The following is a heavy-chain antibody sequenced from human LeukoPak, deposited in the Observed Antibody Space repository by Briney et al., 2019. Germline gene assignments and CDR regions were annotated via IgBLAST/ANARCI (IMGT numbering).Heavy chain of an antibody. CDR2: IRYDGSNK. CDR3: AKVLYCSSTSCQHGSDY. CDR1: GFTFSSYG. Sequence: GGSLRLSCAASGFTFSSYGMHWVRQAPGKGLEWVAFIRYDGSNKYYADSVKGRFTISRDNSKNTLYLQMNSLRAEDTAVYYCAKVLYCSSTSCQHGSDYWGQGTLVTVSS. D-gene: IGHD2-2*01. V-gene: IGHV3-30*02. J-gene: IGHJ4*02.